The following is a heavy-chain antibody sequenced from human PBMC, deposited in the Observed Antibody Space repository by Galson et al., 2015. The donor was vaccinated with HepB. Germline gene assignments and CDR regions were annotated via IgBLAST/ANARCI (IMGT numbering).Heavy chain of an antibody. CDR2: AYYRSKWYT. CDR1: GDSVSSNSAA. D-gene: IGHD5-12*01. CDR3: ARDEYSGYASGYYYYMDV. Sequence: CAISGDSVSSNSAAWNWMRQSPSRGLEWLGRAYYRSKWYTDYAPSVKSRITINPDTSKNQFSLQLNSVTPEDTAVYYCARDEYSGYASGYYYYMDVWGKGTTVTVSS. J-gene: IGHJ6*03. V-gene: IGHV6-1*01.